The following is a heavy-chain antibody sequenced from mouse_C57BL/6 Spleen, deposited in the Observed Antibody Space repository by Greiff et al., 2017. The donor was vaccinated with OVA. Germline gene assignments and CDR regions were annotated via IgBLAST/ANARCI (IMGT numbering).Heavy chain of an antibody. V-gene: IGHV1-80*01. CDR3: ARGATVVEDWYFDV. Sequence: VKLLESGAELVKPGASVKISCKASGYAFRSCWLNWVKQRPGKGLEGIGQIYPGDGDNNYNGTFKGKAAMTADKSSSTAYMLLSSLTSEDAAVYFCARGATVVEDWYFDVWGTGTTVTVSS. J-gene: IGHJ1*03. CDR2: IYPGDGDN. D-gene: IGHD1-1*01. CDR1: GYAFRSCW.